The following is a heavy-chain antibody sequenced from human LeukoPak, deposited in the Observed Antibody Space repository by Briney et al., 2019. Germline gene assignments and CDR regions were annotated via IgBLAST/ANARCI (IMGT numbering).Heavy chain of an antibody. Sequence: RASVKVSCPTSGYNFKTHAVSWVRQVPGQGLEWMGWISGYNGDTAFAQKFQGRVTMTKDTSTTTAYMELRSLTSDDTAVYYCARFWVFGADTSPPYHQGMDLWGRGTTVTVSS. J-gene: IGHJ6*02. CDR2: ISGYNGDT. CDR1: GYNFKTHA. D-gene: IGHD3-3*01. V-gene: IGHV1-18*01. CDR3: ARFWVFGADTSPPYHQGMDL.